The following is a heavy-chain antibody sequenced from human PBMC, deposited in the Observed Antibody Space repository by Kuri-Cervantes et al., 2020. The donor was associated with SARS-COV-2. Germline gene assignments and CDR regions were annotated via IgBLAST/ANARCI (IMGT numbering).Heavy chain of an antibody. D-gene: IGHD6-19*01. J-gene: IGHJ4*02. CDR3: AGGSSGSDY. Sequence: SWAISGDSVSSNSAAWSWIRQSPSRGLEWLGRTFYRSKWHNDYAVSVQGRITISPDTSKNQFSLRLNSLTPEDTAVYYCAGGSSGSDYWGQGTLVTVSS. CDR1: GDSVSSNSAA. CDR2: TFYRSKWHN. V-gene: IGHV6-1*01.